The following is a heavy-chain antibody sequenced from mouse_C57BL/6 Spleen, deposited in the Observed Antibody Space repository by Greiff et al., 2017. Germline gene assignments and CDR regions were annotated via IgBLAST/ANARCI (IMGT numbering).Heavy chain of an antibody. D-gene: IGHD2-2*01. CDR3: AENAGYDEAWFAY. V-gene: IGHV2-5*01. CDR2: IWSGGST. Sequence: VQLQQSGPGLVQPSQSLSITCTVSGFSLTSYGVHWVRQSPGKGLEWLGVIWSGGSTDYYAAFMSRLSITKDNSKSQVFFKMHSLQADDTAIYYCAENAGYDEAWFAYWGQGTLVTVSA. CDR1: GFSLTSYG. J-gene: IGHJ3*01.